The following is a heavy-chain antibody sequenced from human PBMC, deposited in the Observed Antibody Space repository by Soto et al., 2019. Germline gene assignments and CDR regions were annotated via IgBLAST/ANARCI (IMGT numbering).Heavy chain of an antibody. CDR2: ISWNSGSI. Sequence: EVQLVESGGGLVQPGRSLRLSCAASGFTFDDYAMHWVRQAPGKGLEWVSGISWNSGSIGYADSVKGRFTISRDNAKNSLYLQMNSLRAEDTALYYCAKDIGQQLDQYYYCYGMDVWGQGTTVTVSS. J-gene: IGHJ6*02. CDR1: GFTFDDYA. V-gene: IGHV3-9*01. CDR3: AKDIGQQLDQYYYCYGMDV. D-gene: IGHD6-13*01.